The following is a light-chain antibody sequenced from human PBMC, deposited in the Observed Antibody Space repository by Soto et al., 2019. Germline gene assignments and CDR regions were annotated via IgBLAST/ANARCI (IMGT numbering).Light chain of an antibody. V-gene: IGKV1-39*01. J-gene: IGKJ1*01. Sequence: DIQMTQSPSSLSASVGDRITITCRASQSISTYLNWYQQRPGRAPKLLIYEASSLQSGVPSRFSGSGSGTDFTLTISSLQPDDFATYYCQQYSTNMWTFGQGTKVDIK. CDR2: EAS. CDR3: QQYSTNMWT. CDR1: QSISTY.